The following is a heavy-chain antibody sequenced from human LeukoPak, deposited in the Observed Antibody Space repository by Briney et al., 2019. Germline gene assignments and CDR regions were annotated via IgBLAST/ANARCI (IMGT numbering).Heavy chain of an antibody. CDR3: ARVGEDIVVVPTAIHYYFYMDV. CDR2: ISSSGSTI. Sequence: GGSLRLSCAASGFTFSDYYMSWIRQAPGKGLEWVSYISSSGSTIYYADSVKGRFTISRDNAKNSLYLQMNSLRAEDTAVYYCARVGEDIVVVPTAIHYYFYMDVWGKGTTVTVSS. CDR1: GFTFSDYY. J-gene: IGHJ6*03. V-gene: IGHV3-11*04. D-gene: IGHD2-2*01.